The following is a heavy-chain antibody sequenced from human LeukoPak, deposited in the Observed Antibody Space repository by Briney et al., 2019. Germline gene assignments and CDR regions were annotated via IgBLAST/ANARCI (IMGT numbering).Heavy chain of an antibody. CDR1: GFTFSSYA. V-gene: IGHV3-23*01. Sequence: GGSLRLSCAASGFTFSSYAMSWVRQAPGKGLEWVSTISGSGGSTYYADSVKGRFTISRDNSKNTLYLQMNTIRGEDTAVYYCARDGGSGLDYWGQGILVIVSS. CDR2: ISGSGGST. CDR3: ARDGGSGLDY. J-gene: IGHJ4*02. D-gene: IGHD1-26*01.